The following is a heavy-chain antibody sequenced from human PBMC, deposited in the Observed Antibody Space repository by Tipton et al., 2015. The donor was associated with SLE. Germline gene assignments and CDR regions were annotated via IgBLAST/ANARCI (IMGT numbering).Heavy chain of an antibody. CDR1: GFTFRCYW. D-gene: IGHD3-16*01. V-gene: IGHV3-30*03. J-gene: IGHJ2*01. CDR2: LTYDGSDN. CDR3: ARGLGKWYFDL. Sequence: SLRLSCAASGFTFRCYWMSWVRQAPGKGLEWVASLTYDGSDNDYADSVKGRFTISRDNSKKTLYLQMNSLRVEDTAVYYCARGLGKWYFDLWGRGTLVTVSS.